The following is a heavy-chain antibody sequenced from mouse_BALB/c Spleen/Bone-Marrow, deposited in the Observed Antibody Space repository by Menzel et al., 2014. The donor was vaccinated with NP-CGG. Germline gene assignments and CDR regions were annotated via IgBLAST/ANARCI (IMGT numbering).Heavy chain of an antibody. Sequence: QVQLQQSGAELVKPGASVKLSCKASGYTFTSYYMYWVRQRPEQGLEWIGEINPINGGTNFSEKFKSRATLTVDKSSSTAFMQLSTLTSEDSAVYYCTRSNYGYWYFDVWGAGTTVTVSS. D-gene: IGHD1-1*01. CDR1: GYTFTSYY. J-gene: IGHJ1*01. CDR2: INPINGGT. CDR3: TRSNYGYWYFDV. V-gene: IGHV1S81*02.